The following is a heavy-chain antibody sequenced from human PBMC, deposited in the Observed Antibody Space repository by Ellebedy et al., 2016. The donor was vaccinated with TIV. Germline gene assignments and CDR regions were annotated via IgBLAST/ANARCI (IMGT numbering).Heavy chain of an antibody. V-gene: IGHV3-23*01. J-gene: IGHJ3*01. CDR1: GFTFRSDA. CDR2: ISGSGTRT. Sequence: PGGSLRLSWAASGFTFRSDAMCWVRQAAGKGLEWVSTISGSGTRTYYAASVKGRFTISRDNSRNTLYLQMNSLRADDTAVYYCARDPLGVGPAFDVWGQGTMVTVSS. D-gene: IGHD3-16*01. CDR3: ARDPLGVGPAFDV.